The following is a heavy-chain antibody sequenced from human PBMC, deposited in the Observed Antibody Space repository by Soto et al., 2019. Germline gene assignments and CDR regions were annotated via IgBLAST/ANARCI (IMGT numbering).Heavy chain of an antibody. V-gene: IGHV1-69*13. D-gene: IGHD3-3*01. CDR3: ASSFFGVVIIGRYYYYGMDV. CDR1: GGTFSSYA. J-gene: IGHJ6*02. CDR2: IIPIFGTA. Sequence: SVKVSCKASGGTFSSYAISWVRQAPGQGLEWMGGIIPIFGTANYAQKFQGRVTITADESTSTAYMELSSLRSEDTAVYYCASSFFGVVIIGRYYYYGMDVWGQGTTVTVS.